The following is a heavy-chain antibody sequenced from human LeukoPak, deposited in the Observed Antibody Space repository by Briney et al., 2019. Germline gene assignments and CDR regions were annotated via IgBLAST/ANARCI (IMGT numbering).Heavy chain of an antibody. V-gene: IGHV4-59*08. D-gene: IGHD5-12*01. CDR1: GGSISSYY. J-gene: IGHJ4*02. CDR3: ARSSGYDSPYYFDY. Sequence: SETLSLTCTVSGGSISSYYWSWIRKPPGKGLEWIGYIYYSGSTNYNPSLKSRVTISVDTSKNQFSLKLSSVTAADTAVYYCARSSGYDSPYYFDYWGQGTLVTVSS. CDR2: IYYSGST.